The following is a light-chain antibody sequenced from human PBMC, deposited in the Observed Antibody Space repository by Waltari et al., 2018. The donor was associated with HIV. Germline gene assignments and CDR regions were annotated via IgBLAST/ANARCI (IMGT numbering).Light chain of an antibody. V-gene: IGLV6-57*04. CDR1: SGSIASNY. J-gene: IGLJ1*01. CDR3: QSYDSYNYV. Sequence: NFMLTQPHSVSESPGKTVTISCTRSSGSIASNYVQWYQQRPGSAPTTVIYEDNERPSGVPDRFSGSIDSSSNSASLTISGLKTEDEADYYCQSYDSYNYV. CDR2: EDN.